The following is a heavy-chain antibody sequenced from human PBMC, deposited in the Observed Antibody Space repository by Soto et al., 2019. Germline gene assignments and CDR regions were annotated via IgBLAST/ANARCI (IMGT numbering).Heavy chain of an antibody. J-gene: IGHJ4*02. D-gene: IGHD2-21*02. V-gene: IGHV3-7*01. CDR2: IKPDGSGE. Sequence: QPGGSLRLSCTASGITLSRDWMTWVRQAPGKGLEWVASIKPDGSGEYYLDSVKGRFTISRDNTKNSLYLQANSLGAEDTAVYFCAKLLNGVTALDYWGQGAMVTVSS. CDR1: GITLSRDW. CDR3: AKLLNGVTALDY.